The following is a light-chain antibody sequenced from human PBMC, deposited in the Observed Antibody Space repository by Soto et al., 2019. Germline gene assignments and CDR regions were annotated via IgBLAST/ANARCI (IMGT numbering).Light chain of an antibody. V-gene: IGLV2-14*01. CDR2: DVS. CDR3: SSYTSSSIL. CDR1: SSDVGGYNY. Sequence: QSVLTQPASVSGSPGQSITISCTGTSSDVGGYNYVSWYQQHPGKAPKLMIYDVSNRPSGVSNRFSGSKSGNTASLTISGLQAEDEADHYCSSYTSSSILFGGGTKVTVL. J-gene: IGLJ2*01.